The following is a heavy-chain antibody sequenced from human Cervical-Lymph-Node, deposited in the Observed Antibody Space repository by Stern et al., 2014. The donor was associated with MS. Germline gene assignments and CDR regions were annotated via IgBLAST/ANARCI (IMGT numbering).Heavy chain of an antibody. CDR1: GGTFSSYA. CDR2: IIPIFGTS. V-gene: IGHV1-69*01. J-gene: IGHJ6*02. CDR3: ARATGTTPTAFYYYYGMDV. D-gene: IGHD1-1*01. Sequence: VQLVQSGAEVKKPGSSVKVSCKASGGTFSSYAISWVRQAPGQGLEWMGGIIPIFGTSNYAQKFQGRVTITADESTSTAYMELSSLRSEDTAVYYCARATGTTPTAFYYYYGMDVWGQGTTVTVSS.